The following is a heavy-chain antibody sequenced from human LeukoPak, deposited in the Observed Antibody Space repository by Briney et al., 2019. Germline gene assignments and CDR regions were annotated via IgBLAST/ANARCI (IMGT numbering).Heavy chain of an antibody. J-gene: IGHJ3*02. CDR2: IYYSGST. V-gene: IGHV4-59*08. Sequence: PSETLSLTCTVSGGSISTTYWSWIRQPPGKGLEWIGYIYYSGSTNYNPSLKSRVTISVDTSKNQFSLKLSSVTAADTAVYYCARHVSERVGYYPRDDAFDIWGQGTMVTVSS. D-gene: IGHD3-22*01. CDR1: GGSISTTY. CDR3: ARHVSERVGYYPRDDAFDI.